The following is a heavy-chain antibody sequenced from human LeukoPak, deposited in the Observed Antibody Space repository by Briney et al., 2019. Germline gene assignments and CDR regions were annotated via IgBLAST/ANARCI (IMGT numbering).Heavy chain of an antibody. CDR3: ARSGGSYPVGDY. CDR2: INHSGST. CDR1: GGSFSGYY. V-gene: IGHV4-34*01. J-gene: IGHJ4*02. Sequence: SETLSLTCAVYGGSFSGYYWSWIRQPPGKGLEWIGEINHSGSTNYNPSLKSRVTISVDTSKNQFSLKLSSVTAADTAVYYCARSGGSYPVGDYWGQGTLVTVSS. D-gene: IGHD1-26*01.